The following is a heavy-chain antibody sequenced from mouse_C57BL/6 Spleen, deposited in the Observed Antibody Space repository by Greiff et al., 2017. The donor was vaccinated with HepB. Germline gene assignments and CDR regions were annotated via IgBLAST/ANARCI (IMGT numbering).Heavy chain of an antibody. CDR2: IDPETGGT. CDR3: SRGYFDY. V-gene: IGHV1-15*01. Sequence: VQLQESGAELVRPGASVTLSCKASGYTFTDYEMHWVKQTPVHGLEWIGAIDPETGGTAYNQKFKGKAILTADKSSSTAYMELRSLTSEDSAVYYGSRGYFDYWGQGTTLTVSS. J-gene: IGHJ2*01. CDR1: GYTFTDYE.